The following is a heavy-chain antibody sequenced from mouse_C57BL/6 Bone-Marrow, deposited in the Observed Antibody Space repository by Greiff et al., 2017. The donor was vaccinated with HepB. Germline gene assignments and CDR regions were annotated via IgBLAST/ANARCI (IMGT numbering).Heavy chain of an antibody. Sequence: EVQLVESGGDLVKPGGSLKLSCAASGFTFSSYGMSWVRQTPDKRLEWVATISSGGSYTYYPDSVKGRFTISRDNAKNTLYLQMSSLKSEDTAMYYCARDDGYYKDWFAYWGQGTLVTVSA. CDR2: ISSGGSYT. D-gene: IGHD2-3*01. J-gene: IGHJ3*01. V-gene: IGHV5-6*01. CDR3: ARDDGYYKDWFAY. CDR1: GFTFSSYG.